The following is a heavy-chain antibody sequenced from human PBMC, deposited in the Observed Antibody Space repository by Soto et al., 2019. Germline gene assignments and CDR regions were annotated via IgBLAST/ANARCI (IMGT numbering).Heavy chain of an antibody. Sequence: GSLRLSCAASGFTFSSYSMNWVRQAPVKGLEWVSYISSSSSTIYYADSVKGRFTISRDNAKNSLYLQMNSLRDEDTAVYYCARGLYYYDSRGYWGYWGQGTLVTVSS. D-gene: IGHD3-22*01. J-gene: IGHJ4*02. CDR3: ARGLYYYDSRGYWGY. V-gene: IGHV3-48*02. CDR1: GFTFSSYS. CDR2: ISSSSSTI.